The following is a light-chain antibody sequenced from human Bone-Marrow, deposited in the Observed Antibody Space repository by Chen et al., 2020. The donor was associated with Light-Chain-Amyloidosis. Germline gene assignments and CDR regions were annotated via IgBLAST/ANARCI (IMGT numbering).Light chain of an antibody. Sequence: SYVLTQPSSVPVATGQTATIACGGNNIGSTSVHWYQQTPGQAPLLVVYDDSDRPSGIPERLSGSNSGNTATLTISRVEAGDEADYYCQVWDRSSDRPVFGGGTKLTVL. CDR1: NIGSTS. CDR2: DDS. V-gene: IGLV3-21*02. CDR3: QVWDRSSDRPV. J-gene: IGLJ3*02.